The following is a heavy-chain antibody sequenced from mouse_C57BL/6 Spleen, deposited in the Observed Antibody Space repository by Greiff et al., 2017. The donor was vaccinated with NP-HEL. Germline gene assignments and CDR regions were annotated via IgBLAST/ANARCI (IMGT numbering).Heavy chain of an antibody. Sequence: QVQLKESGAELARPGASVKLSCKASGYTFTSYGISWVKQRTGQGLEWIGEIYPRSGNTYYNEKFKGKATLTADKSSSTAYMELRSLTSEDSAVYFCARRGTVVARWYFDVWGTGTTVTVSS. J-gene: IGHJ1*03. D-gene: IGHD1-1*01. V-gene: IGHV1-81*01. CDR3: ARRGTVVARWYFDV. CDR2: IYPRSGNT. CDR1: GYTFTSYG.